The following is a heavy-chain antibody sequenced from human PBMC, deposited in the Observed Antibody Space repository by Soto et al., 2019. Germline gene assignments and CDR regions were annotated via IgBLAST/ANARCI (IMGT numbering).Heavy chain of an antibody. V-gene: IGHV3-49*03. CDR3: TRDPVHDHSSGWYLVY. D-gene: IGHD6-19*01. CDR2: IRSKAYGGTT. Sequence: PGGSLRLSCTASAFTFGDYALSWFRHAPGKGLEWVGFIRSKAYGGTTEYAASVKGRFTISRDDSKSIAYLQMNSMKTEDTAVYYCTRDPVHDHSSGWYLVYWGQGPLVTDCS. J-gene: IGHJ4*02. CDR1: AFTFGDYA.